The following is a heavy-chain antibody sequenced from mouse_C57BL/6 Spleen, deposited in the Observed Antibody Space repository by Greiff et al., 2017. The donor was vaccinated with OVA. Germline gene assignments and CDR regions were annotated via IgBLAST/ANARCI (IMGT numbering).Heavy chain of an antibody. V-gene: IGHV5-16*01. CDR3: ARVYDGYLLDAMDY. Sequence: EVQVVESEGGLVQPGSSMKLSCTASGFTFSDYYMAWVRQVPEKGLEWVANINYDGSSTYYLDSLKSRFIISRDNAKNILYLQMSSLKSEDTATYYCARVYDGYLLDAMDYWGQGTSVTVSS. CDR1: GFTFSDYY. CDR2: INYDGSST. D-gene: IGHD2-3*01. J-gene: IGHJ4*01.